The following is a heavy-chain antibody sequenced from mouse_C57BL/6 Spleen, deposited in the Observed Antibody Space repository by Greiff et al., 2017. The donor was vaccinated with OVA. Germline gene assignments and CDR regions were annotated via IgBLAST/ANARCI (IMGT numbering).Heavy chain of an antibody. CDR1: GYSITSGYD. D-gene: IGHD3-2*02. CDR2: ISYSGST. Sequence: EVKLVESGPGMVKPSQSLSLTCTVTGYSITSGYDWHWIRHFPGNKLEWMGYISYSGSTNYNPSLKSRISITHDTSKNHFFLKLNSVTTEDTATYCCARAPLDSSCYYFDYWGQGTTLTVSS. CDR3: ARAPLDSSCYYFDY. J-gene: IGHJ2*01. V-gene: IGHV3-1*01.